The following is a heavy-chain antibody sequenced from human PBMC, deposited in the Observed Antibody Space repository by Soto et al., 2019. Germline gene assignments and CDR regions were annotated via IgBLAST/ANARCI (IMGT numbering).Heavy chain of an antibody. D-gene: IGHD5-12*01. CDR3: AKDRFRGVVADNYYYGMDV. CDR2: ISWNSGSI. Sequence: GGSLRLSCAASGFTFSSYSMNWVRQAPGKGLEWVSGISWNSGSIGYADSVKGRFTISRDNAKNSLYLQMNRLRAEDTALYYCAKDRFRGVVADNYYYGMDVWGQGTTVTVSS. CDR1: GFTFSSYS. J-gene: IGHJ6*02. V-gene: IGHV3-9*01.